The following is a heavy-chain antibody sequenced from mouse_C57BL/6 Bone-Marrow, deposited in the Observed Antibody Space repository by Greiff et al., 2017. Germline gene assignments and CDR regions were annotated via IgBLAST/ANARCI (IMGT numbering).Heavy chain of an antibody. V-gene: IGHV1-50*01. J-gene: IGHJ2*01. CDR2: IDPSDSYT. D-gene: IGHD2-3*01. CDR3: ARDGYYGY. CDR1: GYTFTSYW. Sequence: VQLQQPGAELVKPGASVKLSCKASGYTFTSYWMQWVKQRPGKGLEWIGEIDPSDSYTNYNQKFKGKATLTVDTSSSTAYMQLSSLTSEDSAVYYCARDGYYGYWGQGTTLTVSS.